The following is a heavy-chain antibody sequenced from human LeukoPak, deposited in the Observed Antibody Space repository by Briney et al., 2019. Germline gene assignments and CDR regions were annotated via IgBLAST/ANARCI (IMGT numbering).Heavy chain of an antibody. CDR2: IYYSGST. CDR1: GGSISSYY. D-gene: IGHD3-10*01. V-gene: IGHV4-59*08. CDR3: ARHLNNGEYGEFDP. Sequence: PSETLSLTCTVSGGSISSYYWSWIRQPPGKGLEWIGYIYYSGSTNYNPSPKSRVTISVDTSKNQFSLKLSSVTAADTAVYYCARHLNNGEYGEFDPWGQGTLVTVSS. J-gene: IGHJ5*02.